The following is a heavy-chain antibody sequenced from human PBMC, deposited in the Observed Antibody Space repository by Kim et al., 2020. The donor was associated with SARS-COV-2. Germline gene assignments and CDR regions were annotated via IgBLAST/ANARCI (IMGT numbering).Heavy chain of an antibody. D-gene: IGHD2-2*01. CDR2: INPSGGST. Sequence: ASVKVSCKASGYTFTSYYMHWVRQAPGQGLEWMGIINPSGGSTSYAQKFQGRVTMTRDTSTSTVYMELSSLRSEDTAVYYCARSIVVPDSWGNYGMDVWGQGTTVTVSS. J-gene: IGHJ6*02. CDR3: ARSIVVPDSWGNYGMDV. V-gene: IGHV1-46*01. CDR1: GYTFTSYY.